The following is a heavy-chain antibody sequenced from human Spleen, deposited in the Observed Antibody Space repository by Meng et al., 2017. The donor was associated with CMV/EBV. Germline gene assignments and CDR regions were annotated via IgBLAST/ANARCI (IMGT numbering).Heavy chain of an antibody. CDR2: IYYSGNT. D-gene: IGHD2-2*01. Sequence: TVAGGSISSGTYYWSWIRQPPGKGLEWIGYIYYSGNTHYNPSLKSRVTISIDTSKKQFSLKLNSVTAADTAVYYCARDGVVPAAPEYWGQGMLVTVSS. V-gene: IGHV4-30-4*08. J-gene: IGHJ4*02. CDR1: GGSISSGTYY. CDR3: ARDGVVPAAPEY.